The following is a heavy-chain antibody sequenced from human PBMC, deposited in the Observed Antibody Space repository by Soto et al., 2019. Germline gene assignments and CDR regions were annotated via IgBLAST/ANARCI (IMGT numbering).Heavy chain of an antibody. CDR3: AGVVRGVAGTSYWFDP. V-gene: IGHV4-59*01. J-gene: IGHJ5*02. CDR1: GGSISSYY. Sequence: SETLSLTCTVSGGSISSYYWSWIRQPPGKGLEWIGYIYYSGSTNYNPSLKSRVTIIVDTSKNQFSLKLSSVTAADTAVYYCAGVVRGVAGTSYWFDPWGQGTLVTVSS. CDR2: IYYSGST. D-gene: IGHD6-19*01.